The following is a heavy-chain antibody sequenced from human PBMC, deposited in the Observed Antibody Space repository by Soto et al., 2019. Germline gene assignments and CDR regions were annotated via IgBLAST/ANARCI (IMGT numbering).Heavy chain of an antibody. CDR2: ISAYNGNT. Sequence: ASVKVSCKASGYTFTSYGMSWVGQAPGQGLEWMGWISAYNGNTNYAQKLQGRVTMTTDTSTSTAYMELRSLRSDDTAVYYCARDYYDSSGYRKVDYWGQGTLVTVSS. J-gene: IGHJ4*02. CDR3: ARDYYDSSGYRKVDY. V-gene: IGHV1-18*01. CDR1: GYTFTSYG. D-gene: IGHD3-22*01.